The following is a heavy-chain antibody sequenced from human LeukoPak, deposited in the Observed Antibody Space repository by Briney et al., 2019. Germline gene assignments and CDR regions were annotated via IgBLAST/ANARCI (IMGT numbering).Heavy chain of an antibody. J-gene: IGHJ4*02. D-gene: IGHD3-22*01. CDR1: GGSISSSDS. CDR3: ARRNYYDSSGYVGHYDF. Sequence: PSGTLSLTCAVSGGSISSSDSWSWVRQPPGKGLEWIGEIYHSGSTHFNPSLNSRVTMSADTSKKQFSLNLTSVTAADTAVYYCARRNYYDSSGYVGHYDFWGQGILVIVSS. V-gene: IGHV4-4*02. CDR2: IYHSGST.